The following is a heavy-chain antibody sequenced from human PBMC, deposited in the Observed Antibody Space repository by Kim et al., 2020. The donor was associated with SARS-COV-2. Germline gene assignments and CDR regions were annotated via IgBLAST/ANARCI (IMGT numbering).Heavy chain of an antibody. CDR3: ASDFWSGYSRRGGAGTDY. J-gene: IGHJ4*02. CDR1: GFTFSSYS. CDR2: ISSSSSTI. V-gene: IGHV3-48*04. Sequence: GGSLRLSCAASGFTFSSYSMNWVRQAPGKGLEWVSYISSSSSTIYYADSVKGRFTISRDNAKNSLYLQMNSLRAEDTAVYYCASDFWSGYSRRGGAGTDYWGQGTLVTVSS. D-gene: IGHD3-3*01.